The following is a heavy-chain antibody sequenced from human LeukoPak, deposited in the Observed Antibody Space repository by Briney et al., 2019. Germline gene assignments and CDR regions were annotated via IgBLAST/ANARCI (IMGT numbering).Heavy chain of an antibody. D-gene: IGHD3-22*01. J-gene: IGHJ4*02. CDR1: GVTFSSYG. Sequence: PGGSLRLSCAASGVTFSSYGMHWVRQAPGKGLEWVAFIRYDGSNKYYADSVKGRFTISRDNSKNTLYLQMNSLRAEDTAVYYCAKDAYYDSSGYYLGLDYWGQGTLVTVSS. CDR3: AKDAYYDSSGYYLGLDY. V-gene: IGHV3-30*02. CDR2: IRYDGSNK.